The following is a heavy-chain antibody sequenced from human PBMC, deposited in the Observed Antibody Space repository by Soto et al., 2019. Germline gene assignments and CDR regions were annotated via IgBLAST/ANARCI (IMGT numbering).Heavy chain of an antibody. CDR2: ISGSGAIT. D-gene: IGHD2-15*01. Sequence: GGSLRLSCTASGFTFSDQYMTWIRQAPGKGLEWVSKISGSGAITFYADSVKGRFTVSRDNAKNSLYLQMNSLRDDDTAVYYCVRGRSDSLMDVWGQGTTVTVSS. CDR1: GFTFSDQY. V-gene: IGHV3-11*04. CDR3: VRGRSDSLMDV. J-gene: IGHJ6*02.